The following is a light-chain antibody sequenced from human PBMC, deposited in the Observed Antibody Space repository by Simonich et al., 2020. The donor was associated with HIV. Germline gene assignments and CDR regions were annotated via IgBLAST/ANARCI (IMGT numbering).Light chain of an antibody. CDR1: QSISNY. J-gene: IGKJ2*01. V-gene: IGKV1-17*01. CDR3: LQHNSYPYT. CDR2: AAS. Sequence: DIQMTQSPSSLSASVGDRVTITCRASQSISNYLNWYQQKPGKAPKRLIYAASSLQSGVPSRFSGSGSGTEFTLTISSLQPEDFATYYCLQHNSYPYTFGQGTKLEIK.